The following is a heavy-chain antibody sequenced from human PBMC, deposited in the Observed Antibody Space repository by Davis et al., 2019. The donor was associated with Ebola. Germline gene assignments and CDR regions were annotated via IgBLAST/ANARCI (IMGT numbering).Heavy chain of an antibody. J-gene: IGHJ5*02. D-gene: IGHD2-8*02. Sequence: MPSETLSLTCAVYGGSFSGYYWSWIRQPPGKGLEWIGKINHSGSTNYNPSLKSRVTISVDTSKNHFSLNLSSVTAADTAVYYCARERVLAREWFDPWGQGTLVTVS. V-gene: IGHV4-34*01. CDR1: GGSFSGYY. CDR2: INHSGST. CDR3: ARERVLAREWFDP.